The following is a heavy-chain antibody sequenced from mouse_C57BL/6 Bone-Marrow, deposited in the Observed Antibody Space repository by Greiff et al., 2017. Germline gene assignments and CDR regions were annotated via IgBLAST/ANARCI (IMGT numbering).Heavy chain of an antibody. J-gene: IGHJ2*01. CDR1: GYTFTSYG. V-gene: IGHV1-81*01. Sequence: VQLQQSGAELARPGASVKLSCKASGYTFTSYGISWVKQRTGQGLEWIGEIYPRSGNTYYNEKFKGKATLTADKSSSRAYMELRSLTSEDSAVXFCARSNLSYDYGVDYWGQGTTLTVSS. CDR3: ARSNLSYDYGVDY. CDR2: IYPRSGNT. D-gene: IGHD2-4*01.